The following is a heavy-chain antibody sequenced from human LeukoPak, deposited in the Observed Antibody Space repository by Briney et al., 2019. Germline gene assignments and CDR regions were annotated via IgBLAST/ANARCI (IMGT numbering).Heavy chain of an antibody. CDR1: GYTFTSYG. V-gene: IGHV1-46*01. D-gene: IGHD3-22*01. CDR2: INPSGGST. Sequence: GASVKVSCKASGYTFTSYGISWVRQAPGQGLEWMGLINPSGGSTSYAQKFQGRVTMTRDMSTSTVYMELSSLRSEDTAVYYCASWYYDSSGYHTLDYWGQGTLVTVSS. CDR3: ASWYYDSSGYHTLDY. J-gene: IGHJ4*02.